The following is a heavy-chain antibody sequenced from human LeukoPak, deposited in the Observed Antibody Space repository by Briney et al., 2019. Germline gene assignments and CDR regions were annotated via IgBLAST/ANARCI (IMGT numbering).Heavy chain of an antibody. Sequence: GGSLRLSCAASGFTFDEYGMSWVRQAPGKGLEWVSGISLNGGASGYADSVRGRFTISRDNANNSISLQMNSLRVEDTALYYCVRSITMFQYWGQGTLVTVSS. V-gene: IGHV3-20*04. J-gene: IGHJ1*01. CDR3: VRSITMFQY. D-gene: IGHD3-10*01. CDR2: ISLNGGAS. CDR1: GFTFDEYG.